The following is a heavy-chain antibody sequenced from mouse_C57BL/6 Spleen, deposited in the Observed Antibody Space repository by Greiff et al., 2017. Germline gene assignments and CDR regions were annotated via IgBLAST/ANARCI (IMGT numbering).Heavy chain of an antibody. CDR2: INPNNGGT. J-gene: IGHJ2*01. Sequence: EVQLKESGPELVKPGASVKMSCKASGYTFTDYNMHWVKQSHGKSLEWIGYINPNNGGTSYNQKFKGKATLTVNKSSSTAYMELRSLTSEDSAVYYCARNDYGNYEGYWGQGTTLTVSS. V-gene: IGHV1-22*01. D-gene: IGHD2-1*01. CDR1: GYTFTDYN. CDR3: ARNDYGNYEGY.